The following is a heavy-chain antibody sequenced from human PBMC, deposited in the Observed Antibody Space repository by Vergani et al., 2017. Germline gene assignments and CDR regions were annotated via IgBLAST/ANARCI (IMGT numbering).Heavy chain of an antibody. CDR1: GFTFGAYA. Sequence: EVQLVESGGGLVKPGGSLRLSCTASGFTFGAYAMSWVRQAPGKGLEWVGFIRSKAYGGTTEYAASVKGRFTISRDDSKSIAYLQRNSLRAEDTAVYYCARGGRDYYGSGSQNQNFDYWGQGTLVTVSS. D-gene: IGHD3-10*01. CDR2: IRSKAYGGTT. CDR3: ARGGRDYYGSGSQNQNFDY. J-gene: IGHJ4*02. V-gene: IGHV3-49*04.